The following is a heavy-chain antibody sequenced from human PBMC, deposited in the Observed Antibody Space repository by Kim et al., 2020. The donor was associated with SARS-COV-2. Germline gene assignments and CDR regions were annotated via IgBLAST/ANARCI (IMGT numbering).Heavy chain of an antibody. CDR3: ARVELSGSRNFDY. D-gene: IGHD6-19*01. V-gene: IGHV3-66*02. Sequence: GGSLRLSCAASGFTFSTNYMTWVRQAPGKGLECVSFIYSAGNIYYADSVKGRFTISRDNSKNTLSLQINSLRGEDTAVYYCARVELSGSRNFDYWGRGTLVTVSS. J-gene: IGHJ4*02. CDR2: IYSAGNI. CDR1: GFTFSTNY.